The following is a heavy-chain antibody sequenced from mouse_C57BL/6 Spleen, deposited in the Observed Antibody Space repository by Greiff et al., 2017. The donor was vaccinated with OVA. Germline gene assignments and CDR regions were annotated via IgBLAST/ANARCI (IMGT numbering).Heavy chain of an antibody. J-gene: IGHJ2*01. CDR3: TREGYGSSLNLDY. V-gene: IGHV5-9-1*02. D-gene: IGHD1-1*01. Sequence: EVKLMESGEGLVKPGGSLKLSCAASGFTFSSYAMSWVRQTPEKRLEWVAYISSGGDYIYYADTVKGRFTISRDNARNTLYLQMSSLKSEDTAMYYCTREGYGSSLNLDYWGQGTTLTVSS. CDR1: GFTFSSYA. CDR2: ISSGGDYI.